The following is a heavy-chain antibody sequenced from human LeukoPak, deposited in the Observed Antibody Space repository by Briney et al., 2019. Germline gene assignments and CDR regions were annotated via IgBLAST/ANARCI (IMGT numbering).Heavy chain of an antibody. V-gene: IGHV1-2*06. CDR2: INPNSGGT. Sequence: ASVKVSCKASGYTFTGYYMHWVRQAPGQGLEWMGRINPNSGGTNYAQKFQGRVTMTRDTSISTAYMELSRLRSDDTAVYYCACLAMGNYYYMDVWGKGTTVTVSS. CDR1: GYTFTGYY. J-gene: IGHJ6*03. CDR3: ACLAMGNYYYMDV. D-gene: IGHD5-18*01.